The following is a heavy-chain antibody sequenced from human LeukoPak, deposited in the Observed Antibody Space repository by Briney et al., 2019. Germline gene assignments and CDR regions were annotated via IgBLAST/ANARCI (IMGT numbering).Heavy chain of an antibody. D-gene: IGHD6-13*01. CDR3: ARVGSSWPGEYYFDY. Sequence: PGGSLRLSCAASGFTFSSYAMHWVRQAPGKGLEWVAVISYDGSNKYYADSVKGRFTISRDNSKNTLYLQMNSLRAEDTAVYYCARVGSSWPGEYYFDYWGQGTLVTVSS. CDR1: GFTFSSYA. V-gene: IGHV3-30-3*01. CDR2: ISYDGSNK. J-gene: IGHJ4*02.